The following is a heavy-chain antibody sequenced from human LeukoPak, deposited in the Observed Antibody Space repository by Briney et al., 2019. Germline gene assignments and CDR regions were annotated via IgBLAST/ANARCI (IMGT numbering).Heavy chain of an antibody. CDR3: ARQSYGSAINNWFDP. J-gene: IGHJ5*02. D-gene: IGHD3-10*01. Sequence: SETLSLTCTVSGGSISSSDYYWGWIRQPPGKGLEWIGSIYYSGGTYYKLSLNSRLTISVDTSKNQFSLKLSSVTAADTAVYYCARQSYGSAINNWFDPWGQGTLVTVSS. V-gene: IGHV4-39*01. CDR1: GGSISSSDYY. CDR2: IYYSGGT.